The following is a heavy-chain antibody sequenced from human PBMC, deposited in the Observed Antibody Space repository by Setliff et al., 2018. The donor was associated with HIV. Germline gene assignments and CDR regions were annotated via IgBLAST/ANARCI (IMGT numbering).Heavy chain of an antibody. V-gene: IGHV4-34*01. J-gene: IGHJ5*02. CDR2: INHSGST. CDR1: GGSFSDYY. Sequence: SETLSLTCAVYGGSFSDYYWSWVRQPPGKGLEWIGEINHSGSTNYNPSLKSRVTISVDTSKNQCSLKLRSVTAADPAVYYCARGGRSLAAQTWFDPWGQGTLVTVSS. CDR3: ARGGRSLAAQTWFDP. D-gene: IGHD6-6*01.